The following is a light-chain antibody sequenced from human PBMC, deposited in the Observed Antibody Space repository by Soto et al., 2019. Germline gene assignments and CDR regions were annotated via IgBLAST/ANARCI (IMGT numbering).Light chain of an antibody. CDR2: KAS. CDR1: SSDVGGYDY. J-gene: IGLJ1*01. V-gene: IGLV2-14*01. CDR3: SSYTSGSTPYV. Sequence: QSVLTQPASVSGSPGQSITISCTGTSSDVGGYDYVSWYQQHPGKAPRLMIYKASNRPSGVSHRFSGSRSGNTASLTISGLQAEDEADYYCSSYTSGSTPYVFGTGTKVTVL.